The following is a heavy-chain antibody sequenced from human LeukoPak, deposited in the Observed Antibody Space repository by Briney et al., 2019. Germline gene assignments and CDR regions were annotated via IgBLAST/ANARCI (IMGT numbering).Heavy chain of an antibody. J-gene: IGHJ6*04. V-gene: IGHV3-11*06. CDR1: GFRVSGYD. Sequence: GGSLRLSCAASGFRVSGYDLNWIRQAPGKGLEWIAYISISSSNIHYADSVRGRFTISRDSADNSLYLQLSSLRVEDTAVYYCAREYYGVIFSHYLDVWGKGTTVTVSS. CDR3: AREYYGVIFSHYLDV. CDR2: ISISSSNI. D-gene: IGHD3-9*01.